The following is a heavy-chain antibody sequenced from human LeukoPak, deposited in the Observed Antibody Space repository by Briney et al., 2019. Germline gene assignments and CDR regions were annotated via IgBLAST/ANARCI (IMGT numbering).Heavy chain of an antibody. D-gene: IGHD6-13*01. CDR1: GGSFSGYY. Sequence: PSETLSLTYAVYGGSFSGYYWSWIRQPPGKGLEWIGEINHSGSTNYNPSLKSRVTISVDTSKNQFSLKLSSVTAADTAVYYCARQTPRRYSSSWYGAFDIWGQGTMVTVSS. V-gene: IGHV4-34*01. CDR2: INHSGST. J-gene: IGHJ3*02. CDR3: ARQTPRRYSSSWYGAFDI.